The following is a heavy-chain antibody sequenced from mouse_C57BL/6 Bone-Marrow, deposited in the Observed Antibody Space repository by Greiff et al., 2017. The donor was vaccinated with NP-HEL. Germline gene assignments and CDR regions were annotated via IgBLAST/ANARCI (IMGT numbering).Heavy chain of an antibody. V-gene: IGHV1-54*01. CDR3: ARRGIYYGSFDY. CDR2: INPGSGGT. CDR1: GYAFTNYL. Sequence: QVQLQQSGAELVRPGTSVKVSCKASGYAFTNYLIEWVKQRPGQGLEWIGVINPGSGGTNYNEKFKGKATLTADKSSSTAYMQLSSLTSEDSAVYFCARRGIYYGSFDYWGQGTTLTVSS. J-gene: IGHJ2*01. D-gene: IGHD1-1*01.